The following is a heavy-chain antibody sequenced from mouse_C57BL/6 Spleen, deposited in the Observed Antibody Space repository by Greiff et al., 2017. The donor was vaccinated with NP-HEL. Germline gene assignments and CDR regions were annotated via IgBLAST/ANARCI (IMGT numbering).Heavy chain of an antibody. Sequence: QVQLQQPGAELVKPGASVKLSCKASGYTFTSYWMHWVKQRPGQGLEWIGMIHPTSGSTNYNEKFKSKATLTVDKSSSTAYMQLSSLTSEDSAVYYGTRRDGRLYYFDYWGQGTTLTVSS. D-gene: IGHD6-2*01. CDR3: TRRDGRLYYFDY. V-gene: IGHV1-64*01. J-gene: IGHJ2*01. CDR2: IHPTSGST. CDR1: GYTFTSYW.